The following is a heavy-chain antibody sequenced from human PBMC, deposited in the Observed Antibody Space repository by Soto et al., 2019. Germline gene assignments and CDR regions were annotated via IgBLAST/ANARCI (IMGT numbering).Heavy chain of an antibody. J-gene: IGHJ4*02. CDR2: ISYDGTNK. Sequence: QVQLVESGGGVVQPGRSLRLSYAASGFTFSSYGMHWVRQAPGKGLEWVAVISYDGTNKYYADSVKGRFTISRDNSKNTLYLQMNSLRAEDTAVYYCAKGIPIGSGWMWRTDHGAIPNDCWGQGTLVTVSS. V-gene: IGHV3-30*18. CDR3: AKGIPIGSGWMWRTDHGAIPNDC. CDR1: GFTFSSYG. D-gene: IGHD6-19*01.